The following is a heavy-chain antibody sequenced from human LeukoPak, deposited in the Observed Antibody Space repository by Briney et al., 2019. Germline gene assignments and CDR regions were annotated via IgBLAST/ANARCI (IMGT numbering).Heavy chain of an antibody. CDR2: IDWDDDK. CDR3: ARMRITETKEFYGMDV. D-gene: IGHD1-7*01. CDR1: GFSLSTSGMC. Sequence: GSGPTLVKPTQTLTLTCTFSGFSLSTSGMCVSWIRQPPGKALEWLARIDWDDDKYYSTSLKTRLTISKDTSKNQVVLTMTNMDPVNTATYYCARMRITETKEFYGMDVWGQGTTVTVSS. J-gene: IGHJ6*02. V-gene: IGHV2-70*11.